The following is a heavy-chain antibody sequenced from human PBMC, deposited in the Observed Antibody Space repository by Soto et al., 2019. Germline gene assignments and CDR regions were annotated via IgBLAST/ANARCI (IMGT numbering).Heavy chain of an antibody. D-gene: IGHD3-3*01. CDR1: GFTFSSYA. V-gene: IGHV3-23*01. J-gene: IGHJ4*02. Sequence: PGGSLRLSCAASGFTFSSYAMSWVRQAPGKGLEWVSAISGSGGSTYYADSVKGRFTISRDNSKNTLYLQMNSLRAEDTAVYYCAKWSYKPYYDFWSGYYFDYWGQGTLVTVSS. CDR2: ISGSGGST. CDR3: AKWSYKPYYDFWSGYYFDY.